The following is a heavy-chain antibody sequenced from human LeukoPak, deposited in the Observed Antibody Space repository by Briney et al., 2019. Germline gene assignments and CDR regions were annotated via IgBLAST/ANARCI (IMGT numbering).Heavy chain of an antibody. Sequence: ASVKVSCKASGYTFTAYFKHWVRQAPGQGLEWMGWINPNSGATHYEWNFQGRVTMTRDTSISTAYMELSSLRSDDTAVYYCTRPPTITTWRIFDFWGQGTLVTVSS. CDR2: INPNSGAT. V-gene: IGHV1-2*02. D-gene: IGHD4-11*01. CDR3: TRPPTITTWRIFDF. CDR1: GYTFTAYF. J-gene: IGHJ4*02.